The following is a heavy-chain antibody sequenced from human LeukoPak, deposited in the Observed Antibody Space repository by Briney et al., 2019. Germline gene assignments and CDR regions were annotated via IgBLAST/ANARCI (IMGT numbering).Heavy chain of an antibody. V-gene: IGHV3-33*01. J-gene: IGHJ4*02. CDR3: ARGLERRGGFDY. Sequence: GGSLRLSCAASGFTFSSYGMHWVRQAPGKGLEWVAVIWYDGSDKYYADSVKGRFTISRDNSKNTLYLQMNSLRAEDTAVYYCARGLERRGGFDYWGQGTLVTVSS. D-gene: IGHD1-1*01. CDR1: GFTFSSYG. CDR2: IWYDGSDK.